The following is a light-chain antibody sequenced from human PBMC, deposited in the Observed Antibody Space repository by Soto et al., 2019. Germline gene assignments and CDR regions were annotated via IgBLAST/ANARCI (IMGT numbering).Light chain of an antibody. CDR3: LLCGSPWWT. Sequence: EIVLTQSPGTLSLSPGERVTLSCRASQSVPANYLAWYQQKPGQAPRLLIYGASNRATGIPDRFSGSGSGTDFTLTVSRLEPEDVAVDYCLLCGSPWWTFGQGARVEIK. V-gene: IGKV3-20*01. CDR2: GAS. CDR1: QSVPANY. J-gene: IGKJ1*01.